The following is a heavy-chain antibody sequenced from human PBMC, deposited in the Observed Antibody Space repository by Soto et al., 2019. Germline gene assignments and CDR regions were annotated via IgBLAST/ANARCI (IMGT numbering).Heavy chain of an antibody. CDR1: GFTFSSYG. Sequence: QVQLVESGGGVVQPGRSLRLSCAASGFTFSSYGMHWVRQAPGKGLEWVAVIWYDGSNKYYADSVKGRFTISRDNSKNALYVQMNSLRAEDTAVYYCARDANWNHDYWGQGTLVTVSS. V-gene: IGHV3-33*01. CDR3: ARDANWNHDY. D-gene: IGHD1-20*01. CDR2: IWYDGSNK. J-gene: IGHJ4*02.